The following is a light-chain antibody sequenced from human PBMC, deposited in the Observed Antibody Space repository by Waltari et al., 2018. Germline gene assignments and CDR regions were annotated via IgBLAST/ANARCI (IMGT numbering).Light chain of an antibody. CDR3: QQYYGSPYT. Sequence: DIVMTQSPDSLAVSLGEWATINCKSSQSVLYSSNNKNYLAWYQQKPGQSPKLLIYWASTRESGVPDRFRGSGSGTDFTLTISSLQAEDVAVYYCQQYYGSPYTFAQGTKLEIK. J-gene: IGKJ2*01. V-gene: IGKV4-1*01. CDR2: WAS. CDR1: QSVLYSSNNKNY.